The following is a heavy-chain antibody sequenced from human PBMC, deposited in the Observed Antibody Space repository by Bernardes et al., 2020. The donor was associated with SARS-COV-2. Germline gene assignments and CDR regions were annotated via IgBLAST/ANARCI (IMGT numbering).Heavy chain of an antibody. J-gene: IGHJ6*02. CDR1: GYTLTGNY. CDR3: AREGGYCSSTSCSHNGWGMDV. Sequence: ASVKVACKASGYTLTGNYMHWVRQTPGQGLEWMGWINPNSGGTNYAQKFQGRVTMTRDTSISTAYMELSRLRSDDTAVYYCAREGGYCSSTSCSHNGWGMDVWGQGTTVTVSS. CDR2: INPNSGGT. V-gene: IGHV1-2*02. D-gene: IGHD2-2*01.